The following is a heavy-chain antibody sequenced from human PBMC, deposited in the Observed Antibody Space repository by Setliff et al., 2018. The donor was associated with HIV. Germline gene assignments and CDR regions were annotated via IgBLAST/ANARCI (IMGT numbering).Heavy chain of an antibody. V-gene: IGHV4-34*01. J-gene: IGHJ6*03. CDR2: INHSGST. CDR1: GGSFSGYY. D-gene: IGHD5-12*01. CDR3: ARHRDPPGTKWIYYYYYMDL. Sequence: PSETLSLTCAVYGGSFSGYYWSWIRQPPGKGLEWIGEINHSGSTNYNPSLTSRVTISVDTSKNQFSLKLSSVTAADTAVYYCARHRDPPGTKWIYYYYYMDLWGEGTTVTVSS.